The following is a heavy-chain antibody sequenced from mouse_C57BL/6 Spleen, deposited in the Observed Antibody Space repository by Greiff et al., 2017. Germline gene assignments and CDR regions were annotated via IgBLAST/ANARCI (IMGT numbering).Heavy chain of an antibody. D-gene: IGHD1-1*01. CDR1: GYTFTSYW. J-gene: IGHJ4*01. V-gene: IGHV1-74*01. CDR2: IHPSDSDT. Sequence: QVHVKQPGAELVKPGASVKVSCKASGYTFTSYWMHWVKQRPGQGLEWIGRIHPSDSDTNYNQKFKGKATLTVDKSSSTAYMQLSSLTSEDSAVYYCATITTVVRAMDYWGQGTSVTVSS. CDR3: ATITTVVRAMDY.